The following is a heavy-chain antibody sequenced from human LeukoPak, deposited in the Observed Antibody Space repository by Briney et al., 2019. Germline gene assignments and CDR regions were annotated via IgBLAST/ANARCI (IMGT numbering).Heavy chain of an antibody. Sequence: RGESLKISCKGSGYTFSSYWIGWVRQMPGKGLEWMGIIYPGDSDTRYSPSLQGQVTIPVDTSIGTAYLQWSSLKASDTAIYYCARQNDFRLDYWGQGTLVTVSS. J-gene: IGHJ4*02. CDR2: IYPGDSDT. V-gene: IGHV5-51*01. CDR3: ARQNDFRLDY. D-gene: IGHD3-3*01. CDR1: GYTFSSYW.